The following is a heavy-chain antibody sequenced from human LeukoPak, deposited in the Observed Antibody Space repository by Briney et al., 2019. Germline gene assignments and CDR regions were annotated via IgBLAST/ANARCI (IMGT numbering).Heavy chain of an antibody. CDR2: IYHSGST. CDR1: GGSISSGYY. J-gene: IGHJ4*02. Sequence: SETLSLTCTVSGGSISSGYYWGWIRQSPGKGLEWIGSIYHSGSTSYNPSLKGRVTISVDTSKNQFSLKLSSVTAADTAVYYCARVGTYYYASSAYYSFDYWGQGTLVTVSS. V-gene: IGHV4-38-2*02. CDR3: ARVGTYYYASSAYYSFDY. D-gene: IGHD3-22*01.